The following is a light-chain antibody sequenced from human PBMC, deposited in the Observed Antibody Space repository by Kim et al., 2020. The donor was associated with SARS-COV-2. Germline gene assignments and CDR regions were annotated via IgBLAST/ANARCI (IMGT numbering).Light chain of an antibody. V-gene: IGKV1-5*03. CDR3: QQYNSYST. Sequence: TLSESVGDRDTITCRARQSISTWLARYQQKRGEAPRLLIYKATTFETGVPTRFSGSRSGTEFTLTISSLQPHDFATFYRQQYNSYSTFGHETKLPI. CDR1: QSISTW. J-gene: IGKJ2*01. CDR2: KAT.